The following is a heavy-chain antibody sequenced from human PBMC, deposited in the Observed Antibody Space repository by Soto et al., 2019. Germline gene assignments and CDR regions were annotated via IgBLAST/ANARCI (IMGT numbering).Heavy chain of an antibody. Sequence: PSETLSLTCAVYGGSVNGYYWNWIRQPPGKGLEWIGEINHTGGTHYNPSLKSRVTMSVDTSKNQFSLRLSSVTAADTAVHYCASSAGHPGDFFYYNGMDVWGQGTTVTVSS. J-gene: IGHJ6*02. D-gene: IGHD3-10*01. CDR1: GGSVNGYY. CDR3: ASSAGHPGDFFYYNGMDV. V-gene: IGHV4-34*10. CDR2: INHTGGT.